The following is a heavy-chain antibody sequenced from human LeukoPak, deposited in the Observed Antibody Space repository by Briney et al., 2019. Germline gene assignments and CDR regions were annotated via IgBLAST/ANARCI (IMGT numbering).Heavy chain of an antibody. D-gene: IGHD2/OR15-2a*01. CDR2: IRRDGSRI. CDR1: GFSFSSYS. J-gene: IGHJ4*02. V-gene: IGHV3-48*01. Sequence: GGSLRLSCAASGFSFSSYSMNWVRQAPGKGLEWISYIRRDGSRIYYADSVEGRFTISRDNAKNSLYQQMDSLRVEDTAVYYCTRDPHALDFWGQGTLVTVSS. CDR3: TRDPHALDF.